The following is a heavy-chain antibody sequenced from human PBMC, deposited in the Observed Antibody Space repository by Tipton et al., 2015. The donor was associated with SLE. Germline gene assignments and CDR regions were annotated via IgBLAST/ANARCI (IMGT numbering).Heavy chain of an antibody. D-gene: IGHD2-8*02. V-gene: IGHV4-4*07. J-gene: IGHJ4*02. CDR2: IYTSGST. CDR3: ARSYWEYFDY. Sequence: LRLSCTVSGGSISSYYWSWIRQPAGKGLEWIGRIYTSGSTNYNPSLKSRVTMSVDTSKNQFSLKLSSVTAADTAVYYCARSYWEYFDYWGQGTLVTVSS. CDR1: GGSISSYY.